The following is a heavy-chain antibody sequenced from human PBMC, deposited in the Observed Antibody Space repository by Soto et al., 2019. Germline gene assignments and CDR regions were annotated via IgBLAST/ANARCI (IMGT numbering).Heavy chain of an antibody. CDR2: ISAYNGNT. D-gene: IGHD2-15*01. CDR3: AVYCSGGSCPGMDV. J-gene: IGHJ6*02. Sequence: ASVKVSFKASGYTFTSYGISWVRQAPGQGLEWMGWISAYNGNTNYAQKLQGRVTMTTDTSTSTAYMELRSLRSDDTAVYYCAVYCSGGSCPGMDVWGQGTTVTVSS. CDR1: GYTFTSYG. V-gene: IGHV1-18*01.